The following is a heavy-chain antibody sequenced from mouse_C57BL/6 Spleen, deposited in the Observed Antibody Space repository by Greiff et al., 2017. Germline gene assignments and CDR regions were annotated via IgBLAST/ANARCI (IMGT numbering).Heavy chain of an antibody. CDR1: GYTFTSYW. CDR3: ARQVAIYWYFDV. Sequence: QVQLQQPGAELVRPGSSVKLSCKASGYTFTSYWMDWVKQRPGQGLEWIGNIYPSDSETHYNQKFKDKATLTVDKSSSTAYMQLSSLTSEDSAVYYCARQVAIYWYFDVWGTGTTVTVSS. J-gene: IGHJ1*03. D-gene: IGHD1-1*01. CDR2: IYPSDSET. V-gene: IGHV1-61*01.